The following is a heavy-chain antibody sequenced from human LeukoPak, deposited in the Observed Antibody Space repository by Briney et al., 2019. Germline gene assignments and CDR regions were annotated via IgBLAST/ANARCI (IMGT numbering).Heavy chain of an antibody. CDR1: GFTFSSYG. J-gene: IGHJ4*02. CDR3: AKVGNWALDY. Sequence: GSLRLSFGTSGFTFSSYGMDWVRQAPGKGLEWVAFIRYDGSNKYYADSVKGRFTISRDNSKNTLYLQMNSLRAEDTAVYYCAKVGNWALDYWGQGTLVTVSS. D-gene: IGHD3-16*01. V-gene: IGHV3-30*02. CDR2: IRYDGSNK.